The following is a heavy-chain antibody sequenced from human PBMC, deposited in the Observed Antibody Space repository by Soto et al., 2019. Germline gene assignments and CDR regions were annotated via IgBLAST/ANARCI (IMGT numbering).Heavy chain of an antibody. D-gene: IGHD3-9*01. Sequence: LVKVSCKASGFTFTSSAVQWVRQDRGQRLEWIGWIVVGSGNTNYAQKFQERVTITRDMSTSTAYMELSSLRSEDTAVYYCAADGIFDWLLTISWGQGTLVTVSS. V-gene: IGHV1-58*01. CDR3: AADGIFDWLLTIS. CDR2: IVVGSGNT. CDR1: GFTFTSSA. J-gene: IGHJ5*02.